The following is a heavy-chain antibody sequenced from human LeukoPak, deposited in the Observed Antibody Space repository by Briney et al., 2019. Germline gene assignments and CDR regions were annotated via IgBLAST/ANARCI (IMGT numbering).Heavy chain of an antibody. CDR1: GGSFSGYY. CDR3: ARGYDRGSDYFDY. J-gene: IGHJ4*02. D-gene: IGHD3-22*01. V-gene: IGHV4-34*01. Sequence: SETLSLTCAVYGGSFSGYYWSWIRQPPGKGLEWIGEINHSGSTNYNPSLKSRVTISVDTSKNQFSLKLSSVTAADTAVYYCARGYDRGSDYFDYWGQGTLVTVSP. CDR2: INHSGST.